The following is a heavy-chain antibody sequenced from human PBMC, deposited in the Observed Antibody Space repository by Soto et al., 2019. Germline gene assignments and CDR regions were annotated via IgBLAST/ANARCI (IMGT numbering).Heavy chain of an antibody. CDR3: AKESRGYSGYVLDY. D-gene: IGHD5-12*01. J-gene: IGHJ4*02. Sequence: GGSLRLSCAASGFTFSSYAMSWVRPAPGKGLEWVSAISDSGASTYYADSVKGRFTISRDNSKNTLYLQMNSLRADDTAVYYCAKESRGYSGYVLDYWGQGTLVTVSS. CDR1: GFTFSSYA. V-gene: IGHV3-23*01. CDR2: ISDSGAST.